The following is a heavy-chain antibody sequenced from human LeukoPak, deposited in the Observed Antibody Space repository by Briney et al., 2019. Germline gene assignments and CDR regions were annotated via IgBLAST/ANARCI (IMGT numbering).Heavy chain of an antibody. Sequence: GGSLRLSCAASGFTFSSYGMHWVRQAPGKGLEWVAVISYDGSNKYYADSVKGRFTISRDNSKNTLYLQMNSLRAEDTAVYYCASPPAVAGPDYWGQGTLVTVSS. CDR1: GFTFSSYG. CDR3: ASPPAVAGPDY. CDR2: ISYDGSNK. V-gene: IGHV3-30*19. D-gene: IGHD6-19*01. J-gene: IGHJ4*02.